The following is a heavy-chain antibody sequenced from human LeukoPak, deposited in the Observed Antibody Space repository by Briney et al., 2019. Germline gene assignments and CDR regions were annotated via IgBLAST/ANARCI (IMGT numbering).Heavy chain of an antibody. Sequence: GASVKVSCKASGYTFTSYDINWVRQATGQGLEWMGWMNPNSGNTGYAQKFQGRVTMTRNSSISTAYMQLSSLRSEDAAVYYCARGSWAIVRGVRKTYYFDYWGQGSLVTVSS. J-gene: IGHJ4*02. CDR2: MNPNSGNT. CDR3: ARGSWAIVRGVRKTYYFDY. V-gene: IGHV1-8*01. CDR1: GYTFTSYD. D-gene: IGHD3-10*01.